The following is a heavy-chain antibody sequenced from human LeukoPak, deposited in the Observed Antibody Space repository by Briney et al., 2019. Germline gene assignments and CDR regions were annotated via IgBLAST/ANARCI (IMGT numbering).Heavy chain of an antibody. CDR1: GYSFTSYW. CDR2: IDPSDSYT. D-gene: IGHD2-15*01. J-gene: IGHJ3*02. CDR3: ARVGSFGVVVVAGAFDI. V-gene: IGHV5-10-1*01. Sequence: GESLKISCKGSGYSFTSYWISCVRQMPGKGLEWMGRIDPSDSYTNYSPSFQGHVTISADKSISTAYLQWSSLKASDTAMYYCARVGSFGVVVVAGAFDIWGQGTMVTVSS.